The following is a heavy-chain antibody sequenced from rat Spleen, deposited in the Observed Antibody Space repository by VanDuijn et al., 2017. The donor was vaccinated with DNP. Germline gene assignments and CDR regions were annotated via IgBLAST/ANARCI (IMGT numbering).Heavy chain of an antibody. CDR3: TRESWGYVMDA. J-gene: IGHJ4*01. CDR2: IWSNGGT. D-gene: IGHD1-7*01. V-gene: IGHV2-52*01. Sequence: QVQLKESGPVLVQASETLSLTCTVSGFSLTSNSVSWIRQPPGMGLEWMGVIWSNGGTDYNSALKSRLSINRDTSKSQVFLKMNSLQTDDTAIYYCTRESWGYVMDAWGQGASVTVSS. CDR1: GFSLTSNS.